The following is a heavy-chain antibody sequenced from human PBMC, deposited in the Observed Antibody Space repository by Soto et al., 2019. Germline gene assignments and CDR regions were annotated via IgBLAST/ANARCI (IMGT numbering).Heavy chain of an antibody. V-gene: IGHV3-64*01. CDR2: ISSNGGTT. J-gene: IGHJ4*02. CDR3: VRRVSGNYDY. CDR1: GFTFSSYD. D-gene: IGHD1-7*01. Sequence: EVQLAESGGGMVQPGGSLRLSCVASGFTFSSYDMHWVRQAPGKGLEYVSSISSNGGTTYYGNSVKGRFTISRDNSKNTLYLQMGSPRAEYMAVYYCVRRVSGNYDYWGQGTLVTVSS.